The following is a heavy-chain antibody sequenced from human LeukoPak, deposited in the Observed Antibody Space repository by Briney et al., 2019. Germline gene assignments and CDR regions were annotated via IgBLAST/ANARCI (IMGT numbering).Heavy chain of an antibody. CDR3: TTDFYDSSGLQY. D-gene: IGHD3-22*01. Sequence: GGSLRLSCAASGFSYSNAWMNWVRQAPGKGLAWVGRIKSKSDGGTIDYAAPVKGRFTISRDDSKNTVFLQMNSLETEDTAVYYCTTDFYDSSGLQYWGQGTLVTVSS. CDR1: GFSYSNAW. V-gene: IGHV3-15*07. J-gene: IGHJ4*02. CDR2: IKSKSDGGTI.